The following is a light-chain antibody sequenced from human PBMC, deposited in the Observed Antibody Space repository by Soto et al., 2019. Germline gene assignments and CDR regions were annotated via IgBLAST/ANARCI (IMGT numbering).Light chain of an antibody. Sequence: EIVLTQSPGTLSLSPGERATLSCRASQSVSSNYLAWYQQKPGQAPRLLIYGASSRATGIPDRFSGSGSGTDFTLNISRLEPEDFAVYYCQNYGISPDTLGQGTKLDSK. J-gene: IGKJ1*01. V-gene: IGKV3-20*01. CDR3: QNYGISPDT. CDR2: GAS. CDR1: QSVSSNY.